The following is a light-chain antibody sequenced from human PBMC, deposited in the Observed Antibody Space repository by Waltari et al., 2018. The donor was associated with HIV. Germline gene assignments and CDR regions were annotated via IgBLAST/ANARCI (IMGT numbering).Light chain of an antibody. CDR3: CSYGGDDTFV. Sequence: QSALTQPASVSGSLGQSITLSCTGSSTTVGRNILVSWYQNRPGQAPTLIIYDDSKRPLGISSRFSGSKSGNTASLTISGLQSEDEADYYCCSYGGDDTFVFGGGTKVTAL. CDR2: DDS. J-gene: IGLJ3*02. CDR1: STTVGRNIL. V-gene: IGLV2-23*01.